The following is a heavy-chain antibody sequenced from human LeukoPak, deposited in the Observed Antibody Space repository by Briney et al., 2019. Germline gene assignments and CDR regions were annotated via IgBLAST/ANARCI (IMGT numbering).Heavy chain of an antibody. D-gene: IGHD6-25*01. CDR2: ISYSGTS. CDR1: GGSIASSSFY. Sequence: SETLSLTCTVSGGSIASSSFYWGWIRQPPGKGLEWISIISYSGTSYYNPSLKSRVTISVDTSKNQFSLTLSSVTASDTAVYYCARLDRGINAAHFDYWGQGTVVTVSS. CDR3: ARLDRGINAAHFDY. V-gene: IGHV4-39*01. J-gene: IGHJ4*02.